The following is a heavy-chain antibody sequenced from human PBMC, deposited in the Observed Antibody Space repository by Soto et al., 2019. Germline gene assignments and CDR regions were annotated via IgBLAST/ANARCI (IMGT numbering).Heavy chain of an antibody. J-gene: IGHJ6*02. CDR1: GGTCSNYA. CDR3: GMTGMVLRSGIGYYGMDV. Sequence: QVQLVQSGAEVKKPGSSVKVSCTAPGGTCSNYAISCVRQAPGQGLEWMGGTIPSLGTANYAQKFRCRVTIVGDEASSTDYMALSMPRPEATAVYYCGMTGMVLRSGIGYYGMDVWGPGTTVTVPS. V-gene: IGHV1-69*11. CDR2: TIPSLGTA. D-gene: IGHD3-10*01.